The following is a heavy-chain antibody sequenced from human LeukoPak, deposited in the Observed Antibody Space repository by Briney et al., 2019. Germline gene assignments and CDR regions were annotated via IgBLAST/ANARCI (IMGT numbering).Heavy chain of an antibody. CDR3: ARGFHSVGGYCSGGSCYPMYYFDY. J-gene: IGHJ4*02. V-gene: IGHV3-21*01. CDR2: ISSSSSYI. Sequence: PGGSLRLSCAASGFTFSSYAMSWVRQAPGKGLEWVSSISSSSSYIYYADSVKGRFTISRDNAKNSLYLQMNSLRAEDTAVYYCARGFHSVGGYCSGGSCYPMYYFDYWGQGTLVTVSS. D-gene: IGHD2-15*01. CDR1: GFTFSSYA.